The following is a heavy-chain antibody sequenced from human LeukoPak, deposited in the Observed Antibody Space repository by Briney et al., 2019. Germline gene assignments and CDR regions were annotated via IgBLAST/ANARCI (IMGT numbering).Heavy chain of an antibody. D-gene: IGHD3-10*01. J-gene: IGHJ6*02. CDR1: GFTFSSYW. CDR2: INSDGSST. Sequence: GGSLRLSCAASGFTFSSYWMHWVRQAPGKGLVWVSRINSDGSSTSYADSVKGRFTISRDNAKNTLYLQMNSLRAEDTAVYYCATDWVWFGEIFDGMEVWGQGTTVTVSS. CDR3: ATDWVWFGEIFDGMEV. V-gene: IGHV3-74*01.